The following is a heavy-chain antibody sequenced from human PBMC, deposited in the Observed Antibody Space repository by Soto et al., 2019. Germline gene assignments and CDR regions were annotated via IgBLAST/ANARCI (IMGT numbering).Heavy chain of an antibody. J-gene: IGHJ5*02. D-gene: IGHD3-22*01. CDR1: GGSMSSGNDY. Sequence: QVQLQESGPGLVKPSQTLSLTCTVSGGSMSSGNDYWSWIRQHPGKGLEWIGYIYYSGSTYYNPSLKSRVTISVDTSKNQFSLKLSSVTAADTAVYYCARTSYDSSGTAADPWGQGTLVTVSS. CDR2: IYYSGST. CDR3: ARTSYDSSGTAADP. V-gene: IGHV4-31*03.